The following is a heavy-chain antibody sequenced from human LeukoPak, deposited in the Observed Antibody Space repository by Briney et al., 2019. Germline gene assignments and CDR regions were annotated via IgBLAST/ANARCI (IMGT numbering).Heavy chain of an antibody. CDR2: INTNTGNP. J-gene: IGHJ6*03. D-gene: IGHD3-3*01. CDR1: AYTFTSYD. V-gene: IGHV7-4-1*02. CDR3: ARDVYHYDFWSGYQGHYYMDV. Sequence: GASVKVSCKASAYTFTSYDISWVRQAPGQGLEWMGWINTNTGNPTYAQGFTGRFVFSLDTSVSTAYLQISSLKAEDTAVYYCARDVYHYDFWSGYQGHYYMDVWGKGTTVTVSS.